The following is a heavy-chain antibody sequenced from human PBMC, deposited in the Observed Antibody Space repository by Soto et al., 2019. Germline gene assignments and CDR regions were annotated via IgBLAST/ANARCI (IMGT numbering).Heavy chain of an antibody. J-gene: IGHJ6*02. CDR3: ARDRSHFGVAYYYYGMDV. Sequence: LSLTCTVSGGSISSYYWSWIRQPPGKGLEWIGYIYYSGSTNYNPSLKSRVTISVDTSKNQFSLKLSSVTAADTAVYYCARDRSHFGVAYYYYGMDVWGQGTTVAVSS. CDR2: IYYSGST. V-gene: IGHV4-59*01. CDR1: GGSISSYY. D-gene: IGHD3-3*01.